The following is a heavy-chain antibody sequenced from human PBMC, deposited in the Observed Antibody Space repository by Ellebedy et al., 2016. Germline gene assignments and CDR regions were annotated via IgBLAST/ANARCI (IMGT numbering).Heavy chain of an antibody. CDR2: IDWDDDK. V-gene: IGHV2-70*11. CDR3: ARIRLAVAGAYYYYYGMDV. J-gene: IGHJ6*02. D-gene: IGHD6-19*01. Sequence: SGPTLVKPTQTLTLTCTFSGFSLSTSGMCVSWIRQPPGKALEWLARIDWDDDKYYSTSLKTRLTISKDTSKNQVVLTMTNMDPVDTATYYCARIRLAVAGAYYYYYGMDVWGQGTTVTVSS. CDR1: GFSLSTSGMC.